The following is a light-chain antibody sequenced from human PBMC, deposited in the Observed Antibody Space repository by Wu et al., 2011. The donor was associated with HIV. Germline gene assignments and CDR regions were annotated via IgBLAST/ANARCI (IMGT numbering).Light chain of an antibody. CDR1: QSVSSRY. Sequence: SPATLSVSPGERATLSCRASQSVSSRYLAWYQQKPGQAPRLLIYGASSRAAGIPDRFSGSGSGTDFTLTISSLQPEDVATYYCQKYNTAPWTFGQGTKVEMK. V-gene: IGKV3-20*01. CDR3: QKYNTAPWT. CDR2: GAS. J-gene: IGKJ1*01.